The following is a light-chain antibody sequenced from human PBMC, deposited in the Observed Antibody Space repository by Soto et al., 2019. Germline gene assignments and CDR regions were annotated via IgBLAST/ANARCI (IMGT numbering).Light chain of an antibody. J-gene: IGKJ1*01. Sequence: DIQMRQSPSTLSASVGDSVTITCRASQTVSGSLAWFQHKPGKAPKLLIYDDSTLESGVPSRFSGSGSGTEFTLTISRLQPDDFATYYCQHYISYSWTFGQGTTVEIK. CDR2: DDS. CDR3: QHYISYSWT. V-gene: IGKV1-5*01. CDR1: QTVSGS.